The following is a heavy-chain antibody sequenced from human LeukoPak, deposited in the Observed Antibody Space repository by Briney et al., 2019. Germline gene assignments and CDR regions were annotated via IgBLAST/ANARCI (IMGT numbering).Heavy chain of an antibody. Sequence: GGSLRLSCTASGFTFSDYEINWVRQATGKGLEWVSYISSSGSTIYYADSVKGRFTISRDNAKNSLYLQMNSLRAEDTAVYYCASTSSDAYYDILTGYYTDPDYWGQGTLVTVSS. V-gene: IGHV3-48*03. D-gene: IGHD3-9*01. CDR1: GFTFSDYE. CDR3: ASTSSDAYYDILTGYYTDPDY. CDR2: ISSSGSTI. J-gene: IGHJ4*02.